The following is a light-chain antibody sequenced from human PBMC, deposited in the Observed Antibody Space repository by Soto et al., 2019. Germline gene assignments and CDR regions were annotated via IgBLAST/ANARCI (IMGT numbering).Light chain of an antibody. J-gene: IGKJ1*01. CDR3: QYRGT. CDR1: QSIPTY. V-gene: IGKV1-39*01. CDR2: TAS. Sequence: IQMTQSPSSLSASVGDRVTITCRASQSIPTYLNWYHLKPGKAPNLLIYTASSLQSGVPSRFSGSGSGTDFTLTISSLLPEDSATYYCQYRGTFGQGTKVDIK.